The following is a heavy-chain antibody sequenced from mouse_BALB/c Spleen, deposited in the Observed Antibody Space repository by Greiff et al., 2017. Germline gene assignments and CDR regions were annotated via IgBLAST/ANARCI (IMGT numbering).Heavy chain of an antibody. J-gene: IGHJ1*01. Sequence: VKVVESGPGLVAPSQSLSITCTVSGFSLTSYGVHWVRQPPGKGLEWLGVIWAGGSTNYNSALMSRLSISKDNSKSQVFLKMNSLQTDDTAMYYCARELQYWYFDVWGAGTTVTVSS. CDR1: GFSLTSYG. CDR2: IWAGGST. CDR3: ARELQYWYFDV. V-gene: IGHV2-9*02.